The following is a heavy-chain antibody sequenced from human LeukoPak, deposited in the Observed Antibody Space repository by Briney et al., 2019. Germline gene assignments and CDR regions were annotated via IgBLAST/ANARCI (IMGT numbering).Heavy chain of an antibody. V-gene: IGHV3-7*01. CDR3: ARPGRGTAY. J-gene: IGHJ4*02. Sequence: GGSLRLSCAASGSTFSSYWMSWVRQAPGKGLEWLANIKQDGSEKYYVDSVKGRFTISRDNAKNSLYLQMNSLRVEDTAVYYCARPGRGTAYWGQGTLVTVSS. D-gene: IGHD3-16*01. CDR1: GSTFSSYW. CDR2: IKQDGSEK.